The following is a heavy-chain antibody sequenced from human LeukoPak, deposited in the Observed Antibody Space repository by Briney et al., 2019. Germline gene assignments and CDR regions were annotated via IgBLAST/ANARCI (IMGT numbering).Heavy chain of an antibody. V-gene: IGHV5-51*01. J-gene: IGHJ4*02. CDR2: IYPGDSDT. Sequence: GESLQISCKGSGYSFTSYWIGWVRPMPGKGLEWMGIIYPGDSDTRYSPSFQGQVTISADKSISTAYLQWSSLKASDTAMYYCAMGLHYYGSGSYHWGQGTLVTVSS. CDR1: GYSFTSYW. CDR3: AMGLHYYGSGSYH. D-gene: IGHD3-10*01.